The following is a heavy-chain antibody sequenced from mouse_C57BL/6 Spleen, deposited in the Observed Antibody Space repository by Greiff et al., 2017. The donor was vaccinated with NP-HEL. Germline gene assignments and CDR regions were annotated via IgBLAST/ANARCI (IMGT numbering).Heavy chain of an antibody. D-gene: IGHD1-1*02. Sequence: EVQLQQSGPELVKPGASVKISCKASGYTFTDYYMNWVKQSHGKSLEWIGDINPNNGGTSYNQKFKGKATLTVDKSSSTAYMELRSLTSEDSAVYYCARGWEHYWGQGTTLTVSS. J-gene: IGHJ2*01. CDR1: GYTFTDYY. CDR2: INPNNGGT. V-gene: IGHV1-26*01. CDR3: ARGWEHY.